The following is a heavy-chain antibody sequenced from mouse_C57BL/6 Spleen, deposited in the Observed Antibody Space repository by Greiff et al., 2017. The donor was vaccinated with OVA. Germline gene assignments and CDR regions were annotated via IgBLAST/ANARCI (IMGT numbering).Heavy chain of an antibody. D-gene: IGHD2-4*01. CDR3: TREDYHYAMDY. Sequence: EVQVVESGEGLVKPGGSLKLSCAASGFTFSSYAMSWVRQTPEKRLEWVAYLSSGGDYIYSAGTVKGRLPISRDHARKTLYLQMSSLKSEDTAMYYCTREDYHYAMDYWGQGTSVTVSS. CDR2: LSSGGDYI. J-gene: IGHJ4*01. CDR1: GFTFSSYA. V-gene: IGHV5-9-1*02.